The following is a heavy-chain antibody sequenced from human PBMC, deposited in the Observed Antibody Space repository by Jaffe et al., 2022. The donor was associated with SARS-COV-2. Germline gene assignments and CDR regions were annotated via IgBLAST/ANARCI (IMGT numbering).Heavy chain of an antibody. Sequence: QVQLQESGPGLVKPSETLSLTCTVSGGSISSYYWNWIRQSPEKGLEWIGYVYNGGRTTYNPSLKSRVTISVDTSKEQFSLRLTSVTAADTAVYYCAREGGGYFGAFDIWGQGTTVTVSS. CDR2: VYNGGRT. V-gene: IGHV4-59*01. CDR3: AREGGGYFGAFDI. J-gene: IGHJ3*02. D-gene: IGHD2-21*02. CDR1: GGSISSYY.